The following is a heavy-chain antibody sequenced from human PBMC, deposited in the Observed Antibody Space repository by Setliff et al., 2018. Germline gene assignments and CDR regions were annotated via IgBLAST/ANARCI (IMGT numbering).Heavy chain of an antibody. D-gene: IGHD2-15*01. Sequence: ASVKVSCKTSGYNFITLGINWVRQAPGQGLEWVGWISPYSGKTDYAQKFQDRVIMTIDPSTTTAYMELKTLRSDDTAAYYCARGRGPDIVVTIPGDYWGQGTQVTVSS. CDR3: ARGRGPDIVVTIPGDY. V-gene: IGHV1-18*01. CDR2: ISPYSGKT. J-gene: IGHJ4*02. CDR1: GYNFITLG.